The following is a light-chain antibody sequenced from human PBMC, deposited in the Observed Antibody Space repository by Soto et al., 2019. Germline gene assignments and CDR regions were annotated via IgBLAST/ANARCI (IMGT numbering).Light chain of an antibody. CDR1: QSISSW. V-gene: IGKV1-5*03. CDR2: KAS. Sequence: DIQMTQSHSILSASVGDRVTITCRASQSISSWLAWYQQKPGKAPKLLIYKASSLESGVPSRFSGSGSGTEFTLTISSLQPDDFATYYCQQYNSYWWTFGQGTKAEIK. CDR3: QQYNSYWWT. J-gene: IGKJ1*01.